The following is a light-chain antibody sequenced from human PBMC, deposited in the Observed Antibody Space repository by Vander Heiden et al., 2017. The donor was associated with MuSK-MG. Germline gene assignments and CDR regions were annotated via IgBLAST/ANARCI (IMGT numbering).Light chain of an antibody. CDR1: QGIKND. CDR3: LQDYNYPLT. V-gene: IGKV1-6*01. CDR2: AAS. J-gene: IGKJ4*01. Sequence: AIQMTQSPSSLSASVGDRVTITCRASQGIKNDLGWYQQRPGKAPNLLIYAASSLQSGVPSRFSGSGSGTDFTLTISSLQPEDFATYYCLQDYNYPLTFGGGTKVEIK.